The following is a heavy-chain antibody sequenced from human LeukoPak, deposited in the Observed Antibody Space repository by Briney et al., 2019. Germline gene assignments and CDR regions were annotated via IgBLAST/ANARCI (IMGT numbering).Heavy chain of an antibody. D-gene: IGHD3-22*01. V-gene: IGHV3-23*01. CDR2: IAGSGGGT. J-gene: IGHJ5*02. CDR1: GFTFSSYG. CDR3: ARAEDSSGYYVPNWFDP. Sequence: GGSLRLSCAASGFTFSSYGMSWVRQAPGKGLEWVSAIAGSGGGTYFADSVKGRFTISRDNSKNTLYLQMNSLRAEDTAVYYCARAEDSSGYYVPNWFDPWGQGTLVTVSS.